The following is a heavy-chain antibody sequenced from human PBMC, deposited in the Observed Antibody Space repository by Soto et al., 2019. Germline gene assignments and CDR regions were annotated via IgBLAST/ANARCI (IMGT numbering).Heavy chain of an antibody. Sequence: EVQLVESGGGLVQPGGSRNPSGAPPGSTFSGPLMPWVRRASGKGLEGLARIRTKGNNYATVYGASLKGRFTISRDDAKNTAYLQMNSLNTEDTAVYYCSRQASDFWSGKPQYYMDVWGKGTTVTVSS. D-gene: IGHD3-3*01. J-gene: IGHJ6*03. CDR1: GSTFSGPL. CDR3: SRQASDFWSGKPQYYMDV. V-gene: IGHV3-73*01. CDR2: IRTKGNNYAT.